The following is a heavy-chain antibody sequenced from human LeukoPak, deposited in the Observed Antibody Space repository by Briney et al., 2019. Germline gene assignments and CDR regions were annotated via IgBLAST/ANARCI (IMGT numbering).Heavy chain of an antibody. CDR1: GYTFTYYY. CDR2: INPNSGRT. J-gene: IGHJ5*02. D-gene: IGHD2-21*01. V-gene: IGHV1-2*02. CDR3: ARADRLHGGPYLIGP. Sequence: GASVKDSCKSSGYTFTYYYLHWLRQAPGQGRAWVGWINPNSGRTSSAQKFQGRVTMTRDTSIATVYMEVTWLTSDDTAIYYCARADRLHGGPYLIGPWGQGTLVTVSS.